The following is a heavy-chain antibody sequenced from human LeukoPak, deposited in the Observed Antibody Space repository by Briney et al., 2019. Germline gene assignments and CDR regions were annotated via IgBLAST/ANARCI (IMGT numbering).Heavy chain of an antibody. V-gene: IGHV4-4*07. Sequence: SETLSLTCTVSGGSISSYYWSWIRQPAGKGLEWIGRIYTSGSTNYNPSLKSRVTMSVDTSKNQFSLKLSSVTAADTAVYYCARHERTSSWYSHFDYWGQGTLVTVSS. CDR1: GGSISSYY. CDR2: IYTSGST. CDR3: ARHERTSSWYSHFDY. D-gene: IGHD6-13*01. J-gene: IGHJ4*02.